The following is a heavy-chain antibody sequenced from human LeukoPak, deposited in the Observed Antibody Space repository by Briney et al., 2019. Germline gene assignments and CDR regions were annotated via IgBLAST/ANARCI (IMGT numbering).Heavy chain of an antibody. Sequence: SVRVSCKASGGTFSSYAISWVRQAPGQGLEWMGGIIPIFGTANYAQKFQGRVTITTDESTSTAYMELSSLRSEDTAVYYCAIGSIAADYYYYYMDVWGKGTTVTVSS. D-gene: IGHD6-6*01. CDR1: GGTFSSYA. CDR3: AIGSIAADYYYYYMDV. CDR2: IIPIFGTA. J-gene: IGHJ6*03. V-gene: IGHV1-69*05.